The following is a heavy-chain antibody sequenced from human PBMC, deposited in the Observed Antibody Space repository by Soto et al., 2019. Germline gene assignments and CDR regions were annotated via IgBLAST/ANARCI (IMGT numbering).Heavy chain of an antibody. D-gene: IGHD3-16*01. V-gene: IGHV4-34*01. Sequence: SETLSLTCAVYGGSFSGYYWSWIRQPPGKGLEWIGEINHSGSTNYNPSLKSRVTISVDTSKNQFSLKLSSVTAADTAVYYCARGRGGGNWFDPWGQGTLVTVS. J-gene: IGHJ5*02. CDR1: GGSFSGYY. CDR2: INHSGST. CDR3: ARGRGGGNWFDP.